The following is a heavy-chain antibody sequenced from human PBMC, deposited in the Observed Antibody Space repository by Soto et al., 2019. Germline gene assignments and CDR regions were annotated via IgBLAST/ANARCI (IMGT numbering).Heavy chain of an antibody. CDR1: GFIFSSHW. CDR3: ASTGAPSDY. CDR2: IGPDGSNI. J-gene: IGHJ4*02. Sequence: PGGSLRLSCAASGFIFSSHWMHWVRQAPGKGLVGVSHIGPDGSNIWEADSVQGRFTISRDNARNRLYLQMNSLRAEDTAVYYCASTGAPSDYWGQGTLVTVSS. V-gene: IGHV3-74*01.